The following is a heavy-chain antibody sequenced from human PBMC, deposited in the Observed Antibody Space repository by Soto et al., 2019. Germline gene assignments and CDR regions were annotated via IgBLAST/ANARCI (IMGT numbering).Heavy chain of an antibody. V-gene: IGHV4-59*01. CDR1: GASITTYY. J-gene: IGHJ5*02. Sequence: PSETLSLTCTVSGASITTYYWSWIRQPPGKGLEWIGYISYSGSTDYNPSLKSRVTISFDASKNQNSLQVRSATAADAAVYYCARDLKEYCSDGKCNWFDPWGQGTLVTVS. CDR2: ISYSGST. D-gene: IGHD2-15*01. CDR3: ARDLKEYCSDGKCNWFDP.